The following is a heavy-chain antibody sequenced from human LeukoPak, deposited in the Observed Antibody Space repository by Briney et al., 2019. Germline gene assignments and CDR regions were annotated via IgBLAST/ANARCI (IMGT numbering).Heavy chain of an antibody. J-gene: IGHJ6*02. CDR2: ISSSSNYI. Sequence: GGSLRLSCAASGFTFSSYSMNWVRQAPGKGLEWVSSISSSSNYIYYADSVKGRFTISRDNAKNSLYLQMNSLRAEDTAVYYCARDRETTIFGVVIIPTTDYYYYGMDVWGQGTTVTVSS. D-gene: IGHD3-3*01. V-gene: IGHV3-21*01. CDR1: GFTFSSYS. CDR3: ARDRETTIFGVVIIPTTDYYYYGMDV.